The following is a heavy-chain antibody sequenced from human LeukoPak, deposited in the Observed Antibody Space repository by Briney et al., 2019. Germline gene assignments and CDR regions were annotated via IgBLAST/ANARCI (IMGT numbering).Heavy chain of an antibody. CDR2: ISYDGSNK. Sequence: GGSLRPSCAASGFTFSSYAMHWVRQAPGKGLEWVAFISYDGSNKYYADSVKGRFTISRDNSKNTLYLQMNSLRAEDTAVYYCARDRGENWFDPWGQGTLVTVSS. V-gene: IGHV3-30-3*01. D-gene: IGHD2-21*01. CDR3: ARDRGENWFDP. CDR1: GFTFSSYA. J-gene: IGHJ5*02.